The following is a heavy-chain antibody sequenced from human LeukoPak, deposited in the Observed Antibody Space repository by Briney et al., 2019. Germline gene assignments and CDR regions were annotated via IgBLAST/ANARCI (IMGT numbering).Heavy chain of an antibody. J-gene: IGHJ4*02. Sequence: GGSLRLSCAASGFTFNSYAMNWVRQAPGKGLEWVSPISGSGSTTYYADSVKGRFTLSRNTSKNTLYLQMTSLTAEDTALYYSARESRHLSSTRGGLKESRGAFFDYWGQGTLVTVSS. CDR3: ARESRHLSSTRGGLKESRGAFFDY. CDR2: ISGSGSTT. V-gene: IGHV3-23*01. CDR1: GFTFNSYA. D-gene: IGHD6-13*01.